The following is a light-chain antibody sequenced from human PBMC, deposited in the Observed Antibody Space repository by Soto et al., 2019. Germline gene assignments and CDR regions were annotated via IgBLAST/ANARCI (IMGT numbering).Light chain of an antibody. V-gene: IGLV2-14*01. CDR2: EVS. Sequence: QSVLTQPASVSGSPGQSITISCTGTSSDVGGYNYVSWYQQHPGKAPKLLIYEVSNRPSGVSDRFSGSKSGNTASLTISGLQAEDEADYYCASYRNTNTVVFGGGTKLTVL. CDR3: ASYRNTNTVV. CDR1: SSDVGGYNY. J-gene: IGLJ3*02.